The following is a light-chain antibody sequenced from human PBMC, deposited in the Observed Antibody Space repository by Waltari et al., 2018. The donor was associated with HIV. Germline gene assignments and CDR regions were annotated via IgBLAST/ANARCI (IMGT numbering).Light chain of an antibody. CDR1: TSNIGDNY. CDR3: GTWDSNLSAWV. CDR2: ENN. J-gene: IGLJ3*02. Sequence: QSVLTQPPSVSAAPGQKVTFSCSGSTSNIGDNYVSWYQHLPGTAPKLLIFENNKRPSGIPDRISGSKSGTSATLGITGRQTGDEADYYCGTWDSNLSAWVFGGGTKVTVL. V-gene: IGLV1-51*02.